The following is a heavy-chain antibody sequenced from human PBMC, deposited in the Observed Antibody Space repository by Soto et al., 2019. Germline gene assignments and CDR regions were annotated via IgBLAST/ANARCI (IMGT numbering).Heavy chain of an antibody. CDR2: INHSGST. CDR1: GGSFSGYY. J-gene: IGHJ4*01. V-gene: IGHV4-34*01. Sequence: NPSETLSLTCAVYGGSFSGYYWSWIRQPPGKGLEWIGEINHSGSTNYNPSLKSRVTISVDTSKNQFSLKLSSVTAADTAVCYCARGPNICCCLFDYWGRCTLVT. D-gene: IGHD2-15*01. CDR3: ARGPNICCCLFDY.